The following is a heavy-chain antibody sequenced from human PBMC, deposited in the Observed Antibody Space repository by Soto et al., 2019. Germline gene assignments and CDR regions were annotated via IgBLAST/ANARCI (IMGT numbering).Heavy chain of an antibody. V-gene: IGHV1-18*01. D-gene: IGHD6-6*01. Sequence: QVQLVQSGAEVKKPGASVKVSCKASGYTFTGYGISWVRQAPGQGLEWMGWISAYNGNTNYAQKLQGRVTMTTDTSTSTAYMELRSLRSDDTAVYYCARVPHIRGQLAPFDYWGQGTLVTVSS. CDR2: ISAYNGNT. J-gene: IGHJ4*02. CDR1: GYTFTGYG. CDR3: ARVPHIRGQLAPFDY.